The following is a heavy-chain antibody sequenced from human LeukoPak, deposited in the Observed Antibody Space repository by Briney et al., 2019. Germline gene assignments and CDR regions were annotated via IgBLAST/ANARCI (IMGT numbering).Heavy chain of an antibody. CDR1: GYTFTSYY. Sequence: ASVKVSCKASGYTFTSYYMHWVRQAPGQGLEWMGIINPSGGSTSYAQKFQGRVTMTRNTSISTAYMELSSLRSEDTAVYYCARVYYGSGSSRSNYYYYYYMDVWGKGTTVTISS. CDR3: ARVYYGSGSSRSNYYYYYYMDV. J-gene: IGHJ6*03. V-gene: IGHV1-46*01. CDR2: INPSGGST. D-gene: IGHD3-10*01.